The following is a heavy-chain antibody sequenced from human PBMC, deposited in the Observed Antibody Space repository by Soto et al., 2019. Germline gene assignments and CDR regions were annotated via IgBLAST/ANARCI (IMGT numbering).Heavy chain of an antibody. CDR1: GFTFSSYA. CDR3: AKDRLHGYCSGGSCYQPFDY. CDR2: ISGSGGST. J-gene: IGHJ4*02. V-gene: IGHV3-23*01. D-gene: IGHD2-15*01. Sequence: EVQLLESGGGLVQPGGSLRLSCAASGFTFSSYAMSWVRQAPGKGLEWVSAISGSGGSTYYADSVKGRFTISRDNSKNTLYLQMNSLRAEDTAVYYCAKDRLHGYCSGGSCYQPFDYWGQGTLVTVSS.